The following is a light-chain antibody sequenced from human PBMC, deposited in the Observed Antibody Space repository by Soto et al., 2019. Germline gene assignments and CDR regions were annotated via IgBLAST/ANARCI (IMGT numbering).Light chain of an antibody. CDR1: QSVSSSY. V-gene: IGKV3-20*01. CDR3: QQYGSSPFT. CDR2: GIS. J-gene: IGKJ3*01. Sequence: EILLTQSPGTLSLSPGERATLSCRASQSVSSSYLAWYQQKPGQAPRLLIYGISRRATGISDRFSGSGSGTDFTLTINSLEPEDYAVYFCQQYGSSPFTFGPGTRVDVK.